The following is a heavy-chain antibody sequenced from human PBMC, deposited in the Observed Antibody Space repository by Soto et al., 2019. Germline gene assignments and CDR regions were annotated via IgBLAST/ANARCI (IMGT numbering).Heavy chain of an antibody. J-gene: IGHJ3*02. CDR1: GFTFSSYE. Sequence: GGSLRLSCAASGFTFSSYEVNWVRQAPGKGLEWVSYISSSGSTIYYADSVKGRFTISRDNAKNSLYLQMNSLRAEDTAVYYCARVYSSGWYGDAFDIWGQGTMVTVSS. D-gene: IGHD6-19*01. CDR3: ARVYSSGWYGDAFDI. CDR2: ISSSGSTI. V-gene: IGHV3-48*03.